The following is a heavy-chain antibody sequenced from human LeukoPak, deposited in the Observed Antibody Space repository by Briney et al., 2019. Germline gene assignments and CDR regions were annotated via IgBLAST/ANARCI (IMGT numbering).Heavy chain of an antibody. CDR3: ARAKWELRVLLGY. CDR1: GFTFSTYW. Sequence: GGSLRLSCAASGFTFSTYWMSWVRQAPGKGLEWVANIRQDGSDKYYVDSVKGRFTISRDNAKNSLYLQMNSLRAEDTAVYYCARAKWELRVLLGYWGQGTLVTVSS. V-gene: IGHV3-7*01. J-gene: IGHJ4*02. D-gene: IGHD1-26*01. CDR2: IRQDGSDK.